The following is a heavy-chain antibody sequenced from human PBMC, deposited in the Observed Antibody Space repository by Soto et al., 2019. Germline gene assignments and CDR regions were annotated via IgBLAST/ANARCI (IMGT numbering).Heavy chain of an antibody. D-gene: IGHD4-17*01. J-gene: IGHJ1*01. CDR3: ARTSGDYGLSKYFQH. CDR2: IYYSGTT. Sequence: QVQLQESGPGLVEPSQTLSLICTVSGGSISSGDYYWSWIHQPPGKGLEWIGYIYYSGTTFHNPSLKSRVSISVDTSKNLFSLKLSSMTAADTAVYYCARTSGDYGLSKYFQHWGQGTLVTVSS. V-gene: IGHV4-31*03. CDR1: GGSISSGDYY.